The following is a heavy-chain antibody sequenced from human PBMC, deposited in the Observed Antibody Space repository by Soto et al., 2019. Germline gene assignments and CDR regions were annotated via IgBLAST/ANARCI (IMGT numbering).Heavy chain of an antibody. D-gene: IGHD5-18*01. V-gene: IGHV3-30-3*01. J-gene: IGHJ6*02. CDR1: GFTFSSYA. CDR3: ARGQSPRATAMAYGMAV. CDR2: ISDDGSNK. Sequence: QVQLVESGGGVVQPGRSLRLSCAASGFTFSSYAMHWVRQAPGKGLEWVAVISDDGSNKNYADSVKGRFTIPRDNSTNTLSLQMNSLRAEDTAVYYCARGQSPRATAMAYGMAVWGQGTTVTVPS.